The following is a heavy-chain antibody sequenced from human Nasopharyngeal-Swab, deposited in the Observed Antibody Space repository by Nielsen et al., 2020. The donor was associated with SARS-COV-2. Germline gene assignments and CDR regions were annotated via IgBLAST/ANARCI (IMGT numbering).Heavy chain of an antibody. CDR2: ISYDGSNK. CDR3: AKWKPRGYFDY. CDR1: GFTFSSYG. V-gene: IGHV3-30*18. J-gene: IGHJ4*02. Sequence: GESLKISCAASGFTFSSYGMHWVRQAPGKGLEWVAVISYDGSNKYYADSVKGRFTISRDNSKNTLYLQMNSLRAEDTAVYYCAKWKPRGYFDYWGQGTLVTVSS. D-gene: IGHD3-10*01.